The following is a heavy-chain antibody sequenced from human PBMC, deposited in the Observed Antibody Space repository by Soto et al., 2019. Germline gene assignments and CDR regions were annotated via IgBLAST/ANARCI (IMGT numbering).Heavy chain of an antibody. V-gene: IGHV1-69*01. CDR1: GGTFSSYA. CDR3: GGGRGYYQNGFPP. CDR2: IIPIFGTA. D-gene: IGHD3-22*01. J-gene: IGHJ2*01. Sequence: QVQLVQSGAEVKKPGSSVKVSCKASGGTFSSYAISWVRQAPGQGLEWMGGIIPIFGTANYAQKFQGRITITADETTDKATRGGATREFGDRAGFYCGGGRGYYQNGFPPGGRGPLAT.